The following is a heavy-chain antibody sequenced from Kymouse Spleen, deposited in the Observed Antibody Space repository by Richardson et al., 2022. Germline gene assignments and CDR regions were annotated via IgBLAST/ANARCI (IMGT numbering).Heavy chain of an antibody. V-gene: IGHV3-21*03. D-gene: IGHD1-1*01,IGHD1-20*01. J-gene: IGHJ6*02. Sequence: EVQLVESGGGLVKPGGSLRLSCAASGFTFSSYSMNWVRQAPGKGLEWVSSISSSSSYIYYADSVKGRFTISRDNAKNSLYLQMNSLRAEDTAVYYCARGPLLERLNYYYYYGMDVWGQGTTVTVSS. CDR3: ARGPLLERLNYYYYYGMDV. CDR2: ISSSSSYI. CDR1: GFTFSSYS.